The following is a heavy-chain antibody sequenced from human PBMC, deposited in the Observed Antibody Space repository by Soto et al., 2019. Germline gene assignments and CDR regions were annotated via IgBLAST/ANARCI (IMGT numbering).Heavy chain of an antibody. Sequence: QVQLVESGGGVVQPGRSLRLSCAASGFTFSSYGMHWVRQAPGKGLVWVAVISYDGSNKYYADSVKGRFTISRDNSKNTLYLQINSLRAEDTAVYYCAREALYYDILTGYYSDWYFDLWGRGTMVTVSS. CDR1: GFTFSSYG. V-gene: IGHV3-30*03. J-gene: IGHJ2*01. CDR3: AREALYYDILTGYYSDWYFDL. CDR2: ISYDGSNK. D-gene: IGHD3-9*01.